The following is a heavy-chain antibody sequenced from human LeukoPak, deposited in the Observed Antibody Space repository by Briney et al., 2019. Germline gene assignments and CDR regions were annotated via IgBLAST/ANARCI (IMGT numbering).Heavy chain of an antibody. V-gene: IGHV3-23*01. D-gene: IGHD3-22*01. CDR1: GFTVSSNY. CDR3: AKYPGGYPVPYYFDY. CDR2: ISGSGGST. J-gene: IGHJ4*02. Sequence: GGSLRLSCAASGFTVSSNYMSWVRQAPGKGLEWVSAISGSGGSTYYADSVKGRFTISRDNSKNTLYLQMNSLRAEDTAVYYCAKYPGGYPVPYYFDYWGQGTLVTVSS.